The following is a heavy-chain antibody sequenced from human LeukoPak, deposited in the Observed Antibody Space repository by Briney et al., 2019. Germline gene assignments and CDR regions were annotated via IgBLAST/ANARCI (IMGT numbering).Heavy chain of an antibody. D-gene: IGHD3-22*01. Sequence: GGSLRLSCAASGFTVSSNYMSWVRQAPGKGLEWVSVIYSGGSTYYADSVKGRFTISRDNSKNTLYLQMNSLRAEDTAVYYCAKAYDSSGFTFDYWGQGTLVTVSS. CDR2: IYSGGST. J-gene: IGHJ4*02. CDR1: GFTVSSNY. V-gene: IGHV3-53*01. CDR3: AKAYDSSGFTFDY.